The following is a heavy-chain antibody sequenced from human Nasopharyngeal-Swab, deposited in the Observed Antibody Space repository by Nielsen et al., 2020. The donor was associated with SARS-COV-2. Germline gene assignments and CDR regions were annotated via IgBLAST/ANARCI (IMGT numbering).Heavy chain of an antibody. CDR2: IYYSGST. Sequence: WIRQPPGKGLEWIGYIYYSGSTYYNPSLKSRVTISVDTSKNQFSLKLSSVTAADTAVYYCARYCSSTGADFDYWGQGTLVTVSS. CDR3: ARYCSSTGADFDY. J-gene: IGHJ4*02. D-gene: IGHD2-2*01. V-gene: IGHV4-31*02.